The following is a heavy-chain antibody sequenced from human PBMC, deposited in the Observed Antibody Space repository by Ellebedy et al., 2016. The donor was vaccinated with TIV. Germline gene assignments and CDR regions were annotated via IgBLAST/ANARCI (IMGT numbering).Heavy chain of an antibody. CDR3: ARDIVVVVAATQGGHFDY. V-gene: IGHV1-18*01. CDR1: GYTFTSYG. Sequence: ASVKVSCXASGYTFTSYGISWVRQAPGQGLEWMGWISAYNGNTNYAQKLQGRVTMTTDTSTSTAYMELRSLRSDDTAVYYCARDIVVVVAATQGGHFDYWGQGTLVTVSS. D-gene: IGHD2-15*01. J-gene: IGHJ4*02. CDR2: ISAYNGNT.